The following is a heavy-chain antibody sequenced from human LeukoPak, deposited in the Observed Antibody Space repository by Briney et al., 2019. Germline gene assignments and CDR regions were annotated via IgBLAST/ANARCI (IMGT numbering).Heavy chain of an antibody. CDR1: GFTVSSNY. CDR3: ARDPGDPPYYYYGMDV. Sequence: GGSLRLSCAASGFTVSSNYMSWVRQAPGKGLEWVSVIYSGGSTYYADSVKGRFTISRDNSKNPLYLQMNSLRAEDTAVYYCARDPGDPPYYYYGMDVWGQGTTVTVSS. D-gene: IGHD7-27*01. J-gene: IGHJ6*02. V-gene: IGHV3-66*02. CDR2: IYSGGST.